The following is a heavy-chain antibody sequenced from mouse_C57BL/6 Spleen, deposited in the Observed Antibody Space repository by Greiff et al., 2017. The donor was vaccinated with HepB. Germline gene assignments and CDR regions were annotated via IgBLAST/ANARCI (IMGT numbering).Heavy chain of an antibody. CDR2: IDPSDSYT. Sequence: QVQLQQPGAELVMPGASVKLSCKASGYTFTSYWMHWVKQRPGQGLEWIGEIDPSDSYTNYNQKFKGKSTLTVDKSSSTAYMQLSSLTSEDSAVYYCARRCPDSSGYVYAMDYWGQGTSVTVSS. V-gene: IGHV1-69*01. D-gene: IGHD3-2*02. CDR3: ARRCPDSSGYVYAMDY. CDR1: GYTFTSYW. J-gene: IGHJ4*01.